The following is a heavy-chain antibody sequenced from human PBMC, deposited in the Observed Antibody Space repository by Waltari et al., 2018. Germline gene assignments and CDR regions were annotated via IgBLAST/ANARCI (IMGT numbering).Heavy chain of an antibody. CDR2: ISSRSYI. J-gene: IGHJ3*02. CDR1: GFPLSPSS. CDR3: GRDVYGDYVGGGGGAFDI. D-gene: IGHD4-17*01. V-gene: IGHV3-21*01. Sequence: EVQLVESGGGLVTPGGSLRLPCAASGFPLSPSSMNWVRQAPGKGLEWVSSISSRSYIYYVDSVKGRFTSSRDNAKNSLYLQMNSLRAEDTAVYYGGRDVYGDYVGGGGGAFDIWGQGTMVTVSS.